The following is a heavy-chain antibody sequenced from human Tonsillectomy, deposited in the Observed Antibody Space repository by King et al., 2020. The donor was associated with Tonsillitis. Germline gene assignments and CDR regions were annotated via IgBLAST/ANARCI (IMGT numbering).Heavy chain of an antibody. V-gene: IGHV1-69*01. CDR1: GGTFSSHS. Sequence: QLVQSGTEVKKPGSSAKVSCKASGGTFSSHSFSWVRQAPGQGLEWMGAIIPMYGIAKYAQKFQGRVTITADEFTTTAYVELSSLKSEDTAVYYCATDRGIAVIGRGTHLDYWGQGSLVTVSS. D-gene: IGHD6-19*01. J-gene: IGHJ4*02. CDR2: IIPMYGIA. CDR3: ATDRGIAVIGRGTHLDY.